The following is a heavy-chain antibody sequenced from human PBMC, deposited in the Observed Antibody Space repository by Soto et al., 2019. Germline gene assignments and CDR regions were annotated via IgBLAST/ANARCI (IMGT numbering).Heavy chain of an antibody. Sequence: QVQLVESGGGVVQPGRSLRLSCAASGFTFSSYAMHWVRQAPGKGLEWVAVISYDGSNKYYADSVKDRFTISRDNSKNTLYLQMNSLRAEDTAVYYCARDRVGWYFDYWGQGTLVTVSS. J-gene: IGHJ4*02. D-gene: IGHD6-19*01. CDR2: ISYDGSNK. CDR1: GFTFSSYA. V-gene: IGHV3-30-3*01. CDR3: ARDRVGWYFDY.